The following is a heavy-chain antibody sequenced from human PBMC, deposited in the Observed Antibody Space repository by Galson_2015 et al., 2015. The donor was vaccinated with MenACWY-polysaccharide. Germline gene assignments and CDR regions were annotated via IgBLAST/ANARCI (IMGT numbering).Heavy chain of an antibody. Sequence: SLRLSCAASGLTFSNWWMTWVRQAPGKGLEWVASIKKDGSEKYYVDSVKGRFTISRDNAKDSLYLQMNSLRVDDTAVYFCARDHLGLGLWGQGTTVTVSS. CDR2: IKKDGSEK. D-gene: IGHD7-27*01. V-gene: IGHV3-7*01. CDR3: ARDHLGLGL. CDR1: GLTFSNWW. J-gene: IGHJ6*02.